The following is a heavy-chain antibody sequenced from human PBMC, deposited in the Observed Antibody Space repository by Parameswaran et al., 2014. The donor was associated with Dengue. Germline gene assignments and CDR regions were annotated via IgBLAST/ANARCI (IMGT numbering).Heavy chain of an antibody. J-gene: IGHJ4*02. CDR3: ATKQQLWLNY. V-gene: IGHV1-2*06. Sequence: WVRQAPGQGLEWMGRINPNSGGTNYAQKFQGRVTMTRDTSISTAYMELSRLRSDDTAVYYCATKQQLWLNYWGQGTLVTVSS. D-gene: IGHD5-18*01. CDR2: INPNSGGT.